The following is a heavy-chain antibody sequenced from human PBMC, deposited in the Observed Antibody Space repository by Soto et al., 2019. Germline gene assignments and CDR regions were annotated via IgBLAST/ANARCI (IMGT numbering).Heavy chain of an antibody. CDR3: ARDYLEGAFDI. Sequence: GGSLRLSCAASGFTSSRYSMNWVRQAPGKGLEWVSSISSSSSYIYYADSVKGRFTISRDNAKNSLYLQMNSLRAEDTAVYYCARDYLEGAFDIWGQGTMVTVSS. CDR1: GFTSSRYS. V-gene: IGHV3-21*01. J-gene: IGHJ3*02. CDR2: ISSSSSYI.